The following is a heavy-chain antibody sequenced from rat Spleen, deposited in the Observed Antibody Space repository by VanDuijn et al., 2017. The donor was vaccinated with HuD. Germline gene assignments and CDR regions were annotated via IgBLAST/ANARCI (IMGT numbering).Heavy chain of an antibody. CDR2: ISTGGGNT. CDR1: GFTFSNYD. CDR3: TTGQQGYFDY. J-gene: IGHJ2*01. D-gene: IGHD1-2*01. Sequence: EVQLVESGGGLVQPGRSLKLSCAASGFTFSNYDMAWVRQAPTKGLEWVASISTGGGNTYYRDSVKGRFTISRHNAKSTLYLQMDSLRSEDTATYYCTTGQQGYFDYWGQGVMVTVSS. V-gene: IGHV5S23*01.